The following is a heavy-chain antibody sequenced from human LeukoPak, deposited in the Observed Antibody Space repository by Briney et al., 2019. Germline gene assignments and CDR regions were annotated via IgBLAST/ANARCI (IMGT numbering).Heavy chain of an antibody. D-gene: IGHD3-16*01. CDR2: IYYSGST. Sequence: SETLSLTCTVSGGSISSYYWSWLRQPPGKGLEWIGYIYYSGSTYYNPSLKSRVTISVDTSKNQFSLKLSSVTAADTAVYYCASGRSSYVFQHWGQGTLVTVSS. J-gene: IGHJ1*01. V-gene: IGHV4-59*12. CDR1: GGSISSYY. CDR3: ASGRSSYVFQH.